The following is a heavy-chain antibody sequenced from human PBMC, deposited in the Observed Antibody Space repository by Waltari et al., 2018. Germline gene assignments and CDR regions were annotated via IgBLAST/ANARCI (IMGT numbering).Heavy chain of an antibody. CDR2: VDPEDGET. CDR1: GYTFTDYY. V-gene: IGHV1-69-2*01. CDR3: ATDLPSIYGGNSYYGY. J-gene: IGHJ4*02. D-gene: IGHD2-21*02. Sequence: EVQLVQSGAEVKKPGATVKISCKASGYTFTDYYMHGVQQAPGKGLEWMGRVDPEDGETIYAEKFQGRVTITADTSTDTAYMELSSLRSEDTAVYYCATDLPSIYGGNSYYGYWGQGTLVTVSS.